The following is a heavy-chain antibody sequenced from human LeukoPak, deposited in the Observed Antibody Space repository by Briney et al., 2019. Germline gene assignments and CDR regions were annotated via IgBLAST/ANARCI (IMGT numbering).Heavy chain of an antibody. J-gene: IGHJ5*02. CDR2: IIPIFGTA. CDR1: GGTFSSYA. Sequence: GASVKVSCKASGGTFSSYAISWVRQAPGQGLEWMGGIIPIFGTANYAQKFQGRVTITADKSTSTAYMELRSLRSDDTAVYYCARAGAVVDNWFDPWGQGTLVTVS. CDR3: ARAGAVVDNWFDP. D-gene: IGHD2-15*01. V-gene: IGHV1-69*06.